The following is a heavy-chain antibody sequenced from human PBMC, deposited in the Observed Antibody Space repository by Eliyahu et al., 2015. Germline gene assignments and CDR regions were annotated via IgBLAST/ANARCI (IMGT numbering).Heavy chain of an antibody. CDR2: IYYSGNT. Sequence: QVQLQESGPGLVKPSETLSLTCTVSSGSISRYYWSWIRQPPGKGLEWIGYIYYSGNTNYNPSLKSRITISIDMSKNQFSLKLNSVTAADTAVYYCATGGEVGATYAFDYWGQGTLVTVSS. CDR3: ATGGEVGATYAFDY. CDR1: SGSISRYY. D-gene: IGHD1-26*01. V-gene: IGHV4-59*01. J-gene: IGHJ4*02.